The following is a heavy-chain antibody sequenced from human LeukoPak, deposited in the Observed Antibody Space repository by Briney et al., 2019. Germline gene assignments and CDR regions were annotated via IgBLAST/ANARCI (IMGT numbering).Heavy chain of an antibody. J-gene: IGHJ4*02. CDR2: VKGDGSAT. V-gene: IGHV3-74*01. Sequence: GGSLRLSCAASGFTFSNYWMHWVRQSPGKGLVWVSRVKGDGSATNYADSVKGRFTISRDNSKNTLYLQMNSLRAEDTAVYYCARDGSSGWYWVDYWGQGTLVTVSS. CDR1: GFTFSNYW. CDR3: ARDGSSGWYWVDY. D-gene: IGHD6-19*01.